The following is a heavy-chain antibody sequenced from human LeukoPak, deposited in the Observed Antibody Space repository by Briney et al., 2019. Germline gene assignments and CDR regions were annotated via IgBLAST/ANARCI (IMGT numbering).Heavy chain of an antibody. CDR3: ARDPFSSSWYGAFDI. D-gene: IGHD6-13*01. CDR1: GFAFSSYN. CDR2: ISSSGNYI. V-gene: IGHV3-21*01. Sequence: GGSLRLSCAASGFAFSSYNMNWVRQAPGKGLEWVSSISSSGNYIYYADSVKGRFAISRDNAKNSLYVQMNSLRAEDTAVYYCARDPFSSSWYGAFDIWGQGTMVTVSS. J-gene: IGHJ3*02.